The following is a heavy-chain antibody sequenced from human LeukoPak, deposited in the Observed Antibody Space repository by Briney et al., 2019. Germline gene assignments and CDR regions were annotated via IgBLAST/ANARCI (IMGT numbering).Heavy chain of an antibody. J-gene: IGHJ4*02. CDR2: ISYEGSIQ. D-gene: IGHD2-21*01. CDR3: AKVIDYYFDY. Sequence: GGSLRLSCAASGFTFSNYAMHWVRQAPGKGLEWVAFISYEGSIQYYADSVKGRFSISGDNSQNTLFLQMNSLRAEDTALYYCAKVIDYYFDYWGQGTLVTVSS. CDR1: GFTFSNYA. V-gene: IGHV3-30*18.